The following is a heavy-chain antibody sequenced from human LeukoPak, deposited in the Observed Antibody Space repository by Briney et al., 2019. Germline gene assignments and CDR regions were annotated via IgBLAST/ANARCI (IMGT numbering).Heavy chain of an antibody. CDR3: ARGPRVSGTANFDY. V-gene: IGHV4-4*07. D-gene: IGHD1-20*01. J-gene: IGHJ4*02. CDR1: GGSISSDY. CDR2: IYTSGST. Sequence: SETLSLTCTVSGGSISSDYWSWIRQPAGKGLEWIGRIYTSGSTDYNPSLKSRVPMSVDTSENQFSLELTSVTAADTAIYYCARGPRVSGTANFDYWGQGTLVTVSS.